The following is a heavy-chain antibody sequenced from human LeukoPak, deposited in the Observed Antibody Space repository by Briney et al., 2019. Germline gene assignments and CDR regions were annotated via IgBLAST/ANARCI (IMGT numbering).Heavy chain of an antibody. CDR2: TYYRSKWYN. CDR3: ARETEASTEVAADAFDI. V-gene: IGHV6-1*01. CDR1: GDSVSSNSAA. D-gene: IGHD6-19*01. Sequence: SQTPSLTCAISGDSVSSNSAAWNWIRQSPSRGLEWLGRTYYRSKWYNDYAVSVKSRITINPDTSKNQFSLQLNSVTPEDTAVYYCARETEASTEVAADAFDIWGQGTMVTVSS. J-gene: IGHJ3*02.